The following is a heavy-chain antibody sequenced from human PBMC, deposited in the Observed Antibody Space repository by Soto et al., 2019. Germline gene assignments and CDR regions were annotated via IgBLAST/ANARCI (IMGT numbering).Heavy chain of an antibody. J-gene: IGHJ6*02. CDR3: AEGKYCSRTSCPYYDGMDV. V-gene: IGHV3-23*01. CDR1: GFTFSSYA. Sequence: EVQLLESGGGLVQPGGSLRLSCAASGFTFSSYAMSWVRQAPGKGLEWVSAISGSGGITYYADSVKGRFTISRDNSKNTLYLQMNSLRAEDTAVYYCAEGKYCSRTSCPYYDGMDVWGQGTTVTVSS. CDR2: ISGSGGIT. D-gene: IGHD2-2*01.